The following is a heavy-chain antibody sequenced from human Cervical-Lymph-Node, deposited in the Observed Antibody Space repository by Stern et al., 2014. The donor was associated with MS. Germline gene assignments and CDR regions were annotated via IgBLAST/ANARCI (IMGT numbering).Heavy chain of an antibody. D-gene: IGHD3-3*01. CDR3: ARVLASITIFMDV. J-gene: IGHJ6*02. CDR1: GFTFSDYY. V-gene: IGHV3-11*01. CDR2: ISSSGSTI. Sequence: QEESGGGLVKPGGSLRLSCAASGFTFSDYYMSWIRQAPGKGLEWVSDISSSGSTIYYADSVKGRFTISRDNAKNSLYLQMNSLRAEDTAVYYCARVLASITIFMDVWGQGTTVTVSS.